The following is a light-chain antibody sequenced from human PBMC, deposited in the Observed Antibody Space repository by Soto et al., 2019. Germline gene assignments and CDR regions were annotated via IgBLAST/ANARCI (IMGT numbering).Light chain of an antibody. CDR2: DAS. CDR3: QQYNSYSCA. V-gene: IGKV1-5*01. CDR1: QSISSW. J-gene: IGKJ1*01. Sequence: DIQMTQSPSTLSASVGDRVTITCRASQSISSWLAWYQRKPGKAPKLLIYDASSLESGVPSRFSGSGSGTEFTLTISSLQPDDFATYYCQQYNSYSCAFGQGTKVEIK.